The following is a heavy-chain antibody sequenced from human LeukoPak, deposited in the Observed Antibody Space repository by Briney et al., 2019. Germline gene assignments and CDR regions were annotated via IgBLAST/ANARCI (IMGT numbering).Heavy chain of an antibody. CDR2: ISSSSSTI. CDR3: ARSNWNLPGIEQLVQGVFGYYYYMDV. J-gene: IGHJ6*03. V-gene: IGHV3-48*01. CDR1: GFTFSSYS. Sequence: PGGSLRLSCAASGFTFSSYSMNWVRQAPGKGLEWVSYISSSSSTIYYADSVKGRFTISRDNAKNSLYLQMNSLRAEDTAVYYCARSNWNLPGIEQLVQGVFGYYYYMDVWGKGTTVTVSS. D-gene: IGHD6-6*01.